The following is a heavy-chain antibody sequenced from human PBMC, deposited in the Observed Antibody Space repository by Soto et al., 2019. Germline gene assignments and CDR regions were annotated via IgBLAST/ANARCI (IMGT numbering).Heavy chain of an antibody. V-gene: IGHV4-59*01. D-gene: IGHD6-6*01. CDR2: IYYSGST. J-gene: IGHJ4*02. Sequence: PSEILSLTCTVSGGSISSYYWSWIRQPPGKGLEWIGYIYYSGSTNYNPSLKSRVTISVDTSKNQFSLKLSSVTAADTAVYYCARFRSRGREQLTHYFDYWGQGTLVTVSS. CDR3: ARFRSRGREQLTHYFDY. CDR1: GGSISSYY.